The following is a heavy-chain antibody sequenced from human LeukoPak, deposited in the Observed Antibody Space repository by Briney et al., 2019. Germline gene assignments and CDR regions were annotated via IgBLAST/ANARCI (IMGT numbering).Heavy chain of an antibody. Sequence: PGGSLRLSCVVSGFTFRSYAMYWVRQAPGKGLEWVSEISGSPDNTYYADSVKGRFATSRDDSRNTLYLQMNSLRAEDTAVYYCARLVGVSALDYWGQGTPVTVSS. J-gene: IGHJ4*02. CDR3: ARLVGVSALDY. V-gene: IGHV3-23*01. D-gene: IGHD3-16*01. CDR2: ISGSPDNT. CDR1: GFTFRSYA.